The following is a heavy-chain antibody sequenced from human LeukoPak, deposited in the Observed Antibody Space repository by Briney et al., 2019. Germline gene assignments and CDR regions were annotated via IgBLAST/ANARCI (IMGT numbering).Heavy chain of an antibody. CDR2: TYYRSKWDN. CDR3: ARGRVTTIANYYYYYIDV. D-gene: IGHD4-17*01. V-gene: IGHV6-1*01. J-gene: IGHJ6*03. Sequence: SQTLSLTCATSGDSVSSNSAAWTWIRQSPSRGLELLGRTYYRSKWDNDYAVSVKSRITINPDTSKNQFSLQLNSVTPEDTAVYYCARGRVTTIANYYYYYIDVWGKGTTVTVSS. CDR1: GDSVSSNSAA.